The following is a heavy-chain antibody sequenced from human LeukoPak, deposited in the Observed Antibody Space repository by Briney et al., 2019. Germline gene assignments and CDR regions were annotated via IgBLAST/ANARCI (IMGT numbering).Heavy chain of an antibody. V-gene: IGHV3-49*04. J-gene: IGHJ4*02. CDR2: IASETYGGTA. CDR3: TRDQTPYY. Sequence: PGGSLRLSCAASGFTFSSNAMTWVRQAPGKGLEWVGFIASETYGGTAEYAASVKGRFTISRDDSKSIAYLQMNSLKTEDTAVYYCTRDQTPYYWGQGTLVTVSS. CDR1: GFTFSSNA.